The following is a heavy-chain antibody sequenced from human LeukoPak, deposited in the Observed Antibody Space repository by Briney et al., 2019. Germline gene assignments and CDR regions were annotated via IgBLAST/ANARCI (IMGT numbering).Heavy chain of an antibody. CDR3: AREQPRTLRESVAASTAFDI. Sequence: GGALRLSCAASGFTFSSYWMSWVRQAPGKGLEWVANIRQDGSEKYYVDSVKGRFTISRDNAKNSLYLQMNSLRAEDTAVYYCAREQPRTLRESVAASTAFDIWGQGTMVTVSS. CDR2: IRQDGSEK. V-gene: IGHV3-7*01. J-gene: IGHJ3*02. D-gene: IGHD2-15*01. CDR1: GFTFSSYW.